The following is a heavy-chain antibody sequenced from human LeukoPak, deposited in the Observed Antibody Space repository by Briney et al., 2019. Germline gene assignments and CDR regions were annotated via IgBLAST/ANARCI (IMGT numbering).Heavy chain of an antibody. J-gene: IGHJ4*02. CDR1: GGSISSYY. CDR2: INHSGST. Sequence: SETLSLTCTVSGGSISSYYWSWIRQPPGKGLEWIGEINHSGSTNYNPSLKSRVTISVDTSKNQFSLKLSSVTAADTAVYYCARAGDNDFWSGFERTYYFDYWGQGTLVTVSS. CDR3: ARAGDNDFWSGFERTYYFDY. D-gene: IGHD3-3*01. V-gene: IGHV4-34*01.